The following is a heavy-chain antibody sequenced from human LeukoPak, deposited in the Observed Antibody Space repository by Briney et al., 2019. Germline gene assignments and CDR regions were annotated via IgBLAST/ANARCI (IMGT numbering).Heavy chain of an antibody. CDR1: GFTFSSYS. Sequence: GGSLRLSCAASGFTFSSYSMNWVRQAPGKGLEWVSSISSSSSYIYYADSVKGRFTISRDNAKNSLYLQMNSLRAEDTAVYYCARAVGNSGYAFGYWGQGTLVTVSS. V-gene: IGHV3-21*01. J-gene: IGHJ4*02. CDR2: ISSSSSYI. CDR3: ARAVGNSGYAFGY. D-gene: IGHD5-12*01.